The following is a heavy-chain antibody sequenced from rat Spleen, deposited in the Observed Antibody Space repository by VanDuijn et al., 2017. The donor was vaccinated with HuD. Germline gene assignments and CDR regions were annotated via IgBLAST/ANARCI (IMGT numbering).Heavy chain of an antibody. CDR1: GFTFSDYY. CDR3: ARHRNSGYWYFDF. CDR2: ISYEGSST. V-gene: IGHV5-22*01. D-gene: IGHD4-3*01. Sequence: EVQLVESDGGLVQPGRSLKLSCAASGFTFSDYYMAWVRQAPTKGLEWVASISYEGSSTYYGDSVKGRFTISRANAKNTLYLQMNSLRSEDTATYYCARHRNSGYWYFDFWGPGTMVTVSS. J-gene: IGHJ1*01.